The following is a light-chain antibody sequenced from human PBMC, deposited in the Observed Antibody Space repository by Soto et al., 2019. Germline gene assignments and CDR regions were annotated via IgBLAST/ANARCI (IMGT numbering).Light chain of an antibody. J-gene: IGKJ5*01. CDR3: QQRSNWPPIT. CDR1: QSVSSY. CDR2: DAS. Sequence: EIVLTQAPATLSLSPGERATLSCSASQSVSSYLAWYQQKPGQAPRLLIYDASNRATGIPARFSGSGSGTDFTLTISSLEPGDFAVYYCQQRSNWPPITFGQGTRLEI. V-gene: IGKV3-11*01.